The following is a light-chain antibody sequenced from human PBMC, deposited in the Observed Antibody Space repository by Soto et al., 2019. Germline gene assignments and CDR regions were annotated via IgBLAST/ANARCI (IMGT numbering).Light chain of an antibody. Sequence: IVVTQSPLSLPVTPGEPASFSCRSSQSLLHANGYNYLDWYLQKPGQSPQLLIYLGSNRASGVPDRFSGSGSGTDFTLKISRVEAEDVGVYYCMQALQTPWTFGQGTKVEIK. CDR3: MQALQTPWT. CDR1: QSLLHANGYNY. CDR2: LGS. J-gene: IGKJ1*01. V-gene: IGKV2-28*01.